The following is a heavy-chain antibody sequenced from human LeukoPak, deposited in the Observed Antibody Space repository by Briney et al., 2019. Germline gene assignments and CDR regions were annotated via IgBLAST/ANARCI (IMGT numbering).Heavy chain of an antibody. CDR1: GGSFSGYY. Sequence: PSETLSLTCAVYGGSFSGYYWSWIRQPPGKGLEWIGEINHSGSTNYDPSLESRVTISVDTSKNQFSLKLSSVTAADTAVYYCARVPAASHNWFDPWGQGTLVTVSS. CDR2: INHSGST. V-gene: IGHV4-34*01. J-gene: IGHJ5*02. CDR3: ARVPAASHNWFDP. D-gene: IGHD2-2*01.